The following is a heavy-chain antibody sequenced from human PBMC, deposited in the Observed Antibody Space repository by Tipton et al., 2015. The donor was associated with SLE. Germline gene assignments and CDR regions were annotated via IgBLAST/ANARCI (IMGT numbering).Heavy chain of an antibody. CDR3: ASVLRGDYWYFDL. J-gene: IGHJ2*01. D-gene: IGHD3-3*01. Sequence: TLSLTCTVSGGSISSSSYYWGWIRQPPGKGLEWIGRIYYSGSTYYNPSLKSRVTIYVDTSKNQFSLKLSSVTAADPAVYYCASVLRGDYWYFDLWGRGTLVTVSS. CDR2: IYYSGST. V-gene: IGHV4-39*01. CDR1: GGSISSSSYY.